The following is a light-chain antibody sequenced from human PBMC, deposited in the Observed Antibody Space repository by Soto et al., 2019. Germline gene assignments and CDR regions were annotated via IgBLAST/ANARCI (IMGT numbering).Light chain of an antibody. CDR3: QQRSHWPPIT. CDR1: QSVSGSY. Sequence: EIVLTQSPGTLSLSPGEKATLSCRASQSVSGSYLAWYQQKPGQAPRLLIYDASNRATGIPARFSGSGSGTDFTLTISSLEPEDFAVYFCQQRSHWPPITFGQGTRLEIK. V-gene: IGKV3-11*01. J-gene: IGKJ5*01. CDR2: DAS.